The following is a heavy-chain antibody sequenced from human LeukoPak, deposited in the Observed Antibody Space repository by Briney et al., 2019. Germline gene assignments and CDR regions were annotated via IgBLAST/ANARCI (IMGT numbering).Heavy chain of an antibody. D-gene: IGHD4-17*01. J-gene: IGHJ4*02. CDR2: INPNSGGT. Sequence: ASVKVSCKASGYTFTGYYMHWVRQAPGQGLEWMGWINPNSGGTNYAQKFQGRVTMTRDTSISTAYMELSRLRSDDTAVYYCARQWKVDYGDYGDYWGQGTLVTVSS. V-gene: IGHV1-2*02. CDR1: GYTFTGYY. CDR3: ARQWKVDYGDYGDY.